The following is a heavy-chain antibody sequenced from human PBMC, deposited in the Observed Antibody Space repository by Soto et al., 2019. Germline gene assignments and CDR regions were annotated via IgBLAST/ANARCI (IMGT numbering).Heavy chain of an antibody. D-gene: IGHD2-15*01. CDR2: INHSGST. CDR3: ARGTTCSGGSCYAGGAFDI. Sequence: SETLSLTCAVYGGSFSGYYWSWIRQPPGKGLEWIGEINHSGSTNYNPSLKSRVTISVDTSKNQFSLKLSSVTAADTAVYYCARGTTCSGGSCYAGGAFDIWGQGTMVTVSS. J-gene: IGHJ3*02. V-gene: IGHV4-34*01. CDR1: GGSFSGYY.